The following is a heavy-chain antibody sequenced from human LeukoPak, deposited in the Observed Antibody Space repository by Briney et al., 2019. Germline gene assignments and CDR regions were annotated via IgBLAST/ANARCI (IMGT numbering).Heavy chain of an antibody. D-gene: IGHD3-22*01. V-gene: IGHV4-31*03. J-gene: IGHJ4*02. CDR3: ATLGEYYDSSGYYYN. Sequence: SETLSLTCTVSGGSISSGGYYWSWIRQHPGKGLEWIAYISYSGSTYYNPSLKSRVTISVDSSKNQFSLKLTSVTAADTAVCYCATLGEYYDSSGYYYNWGQGTLVTVSS. CDR2: ISYSGST. CDR1: GGSISSGGYY.